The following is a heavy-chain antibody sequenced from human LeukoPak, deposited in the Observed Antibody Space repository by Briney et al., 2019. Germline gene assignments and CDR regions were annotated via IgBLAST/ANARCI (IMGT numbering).Heavy chain of an antibody. V-gene: IGHV3-23*01. Sequence: PGGSLRLSCAASGFTFSSYGMSWVRQAPGKGLEWVSSISGSGSNTYYVDSVKGRFTISRDNSKNTVYLQMNSLRAEDTAVYYCAKDSKQLGVRGGWLDPWGQGTLVTVSS. D-gene: IGHD3-10*01. J-gene: IGHJ5*02. CDR3: AKDSKQLGVRGGWLDP. CDR2: ISGSGSNT. CDR1: GFTFSSYG.